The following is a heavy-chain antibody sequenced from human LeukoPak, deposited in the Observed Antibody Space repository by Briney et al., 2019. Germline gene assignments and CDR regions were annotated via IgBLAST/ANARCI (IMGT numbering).Heavy chain of an antibody. CDR2: TYYRSKWYN. CDR3: ARDSMVRGVGDYGMDV. D-gene: IGHD3-10*01. J-gene: IGHJ6*02. Sequence: SQTLSLTCAISGDSVSSNSAAWNWIRQSPSRGLEWLGRTYYRSKWYNDYAVSVKGRITINPDTSKNQFSLQLNSVTPEDTAVYYCARDSMVRGVGDYGMDVWGQGTTVTVSS. V-gene: IGHV6-1*01. CDR1: GDSVSSNSAA.